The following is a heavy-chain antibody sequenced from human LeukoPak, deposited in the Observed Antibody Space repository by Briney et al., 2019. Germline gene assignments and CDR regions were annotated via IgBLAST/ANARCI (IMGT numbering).Heavy chain of an antibody. CDR1: GFTFSSYS. J-gene: IGHJ4*02. V-gene: IGHV3-48*01. Sequence: GGSLRLSCAASGFTFSSYSMNWVRQAPGKGLEWVSYISSSSSTIYYADSVKGRFTISRDNAKNSLYLQMNSLRAEDTAVYYCARGAYYYEDWGQGTLVTVSS. D-gene: IGHD3-22*01. CDR3: ARGAYYYED. CDR2: ISSSSSTI.